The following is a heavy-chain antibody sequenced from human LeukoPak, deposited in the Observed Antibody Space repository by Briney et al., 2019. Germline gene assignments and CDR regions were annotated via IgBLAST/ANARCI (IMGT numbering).Heavy chain of an antibody. CDR1: GGSISSGDYY. V-gene: IGHV4-30-4*08. D-gene: IGHD2-2*02. J-gene: IGHJ5*02. CDR2: IYYSGST. Sequence: SETLSLTCTVSGGSISSGDYYWGWIRQPPGKGLEWIGYIYYSGSTYYNPSLKSRVTISVDTSKNQFSLKLSSVTAADTAVYYCARHIVVVPAAIPGWFDPWGQGTLVTVSS. CDR3: ARHIVVVPAAIPGWFDP.